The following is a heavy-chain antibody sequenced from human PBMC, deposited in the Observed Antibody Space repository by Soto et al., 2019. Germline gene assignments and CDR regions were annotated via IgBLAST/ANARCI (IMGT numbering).Heavy chain of an antibody. CDR3: ASWGGIASPAYDGSLAPYDY. CDR2: IYYSGST. V-gene: IGHV4-59*01. CDR1: GGSLSSYY. J-gene: IGHJ4*02. D-gene: IGHD6-13*01. Sequence: SETLSLTCVVSGGSLSSYYWSWIRQPPGKGLEWIGYIYYSGSTNYNPSLKSRVTISVDTSKNQFSLKLSSVTAADTAVYYCASWGGIASPAYDGSLAPYDYWGQGTLVTVSS.